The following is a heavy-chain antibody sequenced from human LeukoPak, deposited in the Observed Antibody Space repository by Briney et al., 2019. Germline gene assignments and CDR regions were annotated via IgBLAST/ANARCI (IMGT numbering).Heavy chain of an antibody. Sequence: PGGSLRLSCAASGFTFSSYAMSWVRQAPGKGLEWVSSISSSGLNTYYADSVKGRFTIPSDNSQNTLYLQVNSLRAEDTAVYFCAKRDRPCSGDCSAPYYFDYWGQGTLVTVSS. CDR2: ISSSGLNT. CDR1: GFTFSSYA. D-gene: IGHD2-21*02. J-gene: IGHJ4*02. CDR3: AKRDRPCSGDCSAPYYFDY. V-gene: IGHV3-23*01.